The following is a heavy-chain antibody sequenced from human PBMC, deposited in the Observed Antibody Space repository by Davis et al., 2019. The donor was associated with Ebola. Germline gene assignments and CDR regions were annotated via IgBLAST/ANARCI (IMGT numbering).Heavy chain of an antibody. CDR3: ARGQYIWGSYRSFDY. D-gene: IGHD3-16*02. V-gene: IGHV1-69*06. Sequence: AASVKVSCKASGGTFSSYAISWVRQASGQGLEWMGGIIPIFGTANYAQKFQGRVTITADKSTSTAYMELSSLRSEDTAVYYCARGQYIWGSYRSFDYWGQGTLVTVSS. CDR1: GGTFSSYA. CDR2: IIPIFGTA. J-gene: IGHJ4*02.